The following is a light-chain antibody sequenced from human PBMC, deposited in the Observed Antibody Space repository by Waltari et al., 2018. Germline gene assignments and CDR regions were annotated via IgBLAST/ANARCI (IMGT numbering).Light chain of an antibody. CDR3: LQYNGEPRT. CDR1: QNINTW. V-gene: IGKV1-5*03. CDR2: KAS. Sequence: DIQMTQSPSTLSASVGDRVTITCRASQNINTWLAWHQQKPGKAPNLLIYKASSLESGVPSRFSGSGSGTEFTLTISSLQPDDFATCYRLQYNGEPRTFGQGTKVEVK. J-gene: IGKJ1*01.